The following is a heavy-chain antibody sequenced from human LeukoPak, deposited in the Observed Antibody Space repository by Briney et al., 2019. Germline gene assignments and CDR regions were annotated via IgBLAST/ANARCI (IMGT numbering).Heavy chain of an antibody. CDR1: GFTFSSYA. CDR3: AKGGGYSYGFPKNPYYFDY. Sequence: GGSLRLSCAASGFTFSSYAMSWVRQAPGKGREWVSAISGSGGSTYYADSVKGRFTISRDNSKHTLYLQMNSLRAEDTAVYYCAKGGGYSYGFPKNPYYFDYWGQGTLVTVSS. D-gene: IGHD5-18*01. V-gene: IGHV3-23*01. J-gene: IGHJ4*02. CDR2: ISGSGGST.